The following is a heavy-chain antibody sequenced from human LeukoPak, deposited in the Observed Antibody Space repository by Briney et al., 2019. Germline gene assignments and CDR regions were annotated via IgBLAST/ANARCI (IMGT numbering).Heavy chain of an antibody. D-gene: IGHD6-25*01. CDR2: INPNSGGT. J-gene: IGHJ4*02. CDR1: GYTFTGYY. CDR3: AKSVSSIAAAGSHYFDY. Sequence: GASVKVSCKAPGYTFTGYYMHWVRQAPGQGLEWMGWINPNSGGTNYAQKFQGWVTMTRDTSISTAYMELSRLRSDDTAVYYCAKSVSSIAAAGSHYFDYWGQGTLVAVSS. V-gene: IGHV1-2*04.